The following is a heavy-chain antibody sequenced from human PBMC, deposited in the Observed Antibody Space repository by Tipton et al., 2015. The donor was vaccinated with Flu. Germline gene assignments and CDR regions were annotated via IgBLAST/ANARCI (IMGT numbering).Heavy chain of an antibody. CDR3: AKGLIIVIISDNNAFAI. V-gene: IGHV3-30*02. D-gene: IGHD3-22*01. CDR2: IRYDGRNK. J-gene: IGHJ3*02. Sequence: SLRLSCAASGFTFSSYGMHWVRQPPGKGLEWMAYIRYDGRNKYYADSVKGRFTIPRDNSKNTMHLQMNSLRAEDTAVYYCAKGLIIVIISDNNAFAIWGQGTLVTVTS. CDR1: GFTFSSYG.